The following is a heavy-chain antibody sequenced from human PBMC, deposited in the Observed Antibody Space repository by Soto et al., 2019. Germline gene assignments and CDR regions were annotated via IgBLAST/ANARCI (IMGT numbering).Heavy chain of an antibody. CDR3: ARDQEVTIFGVVTPNWFDP. J-gene: IGHJ5*02. V-gene: IGHV1-18*01. D-gene: IGHD3-3*01. CDR1: GYTFTSYL. Sequence: PVKVSCKASGYTFTSYLISRVRQAPGQGLEWMGWISAYNGNTNYAQKLQGRVTMTTDTSTSTAYMELRSLRSDDTAVYYCARDQEVTIFGVVTPNWFDPWGQGTLVTVSS. CDR2: ISAYNGNT.